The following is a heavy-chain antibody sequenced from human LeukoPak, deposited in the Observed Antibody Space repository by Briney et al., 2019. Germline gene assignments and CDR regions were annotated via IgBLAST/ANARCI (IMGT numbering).Heavy chain of an antibody. Sequence: ASVKVSCKASGYTFTGYYMHWVRQAPGQGLEWMGWINPNSGGTNYAQKFQGRVTMTRDTSISTASMELSRLRSDDTAVYYCARAPGTIAARDYWGQGTLVTVSS. V-gene: IGHV1-2*02. CDR1: GYTFTGYY. J-gene: IGHJ4*02. CDR3: ARAPGTIAARDY. CDR2: INPNSGGT. D-gene: IGHD6-13*01.